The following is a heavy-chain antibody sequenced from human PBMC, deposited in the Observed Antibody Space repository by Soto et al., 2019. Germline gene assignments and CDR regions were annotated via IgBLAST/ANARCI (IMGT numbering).Heavy chain of an antibody. CDR3: ARVPAYPYYFDL. CDR2: ISGSGGST. J-gene: IGHJ4*02. CDR1: GFTFSSYA. V-gene: IGHV3-23*01. Sequence: PGGSLRLSCAASGFTFSSYAMSWVRQAPGKGLEWVSAISGSGGSTYYADSVKGRFTISRDNSKKTLFLQMDSLRPEDTAVYYCARVPAYPYYFDLWGQGTLVTVSS.